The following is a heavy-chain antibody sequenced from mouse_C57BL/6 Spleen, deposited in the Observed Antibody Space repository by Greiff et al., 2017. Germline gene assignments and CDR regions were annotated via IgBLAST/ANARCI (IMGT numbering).Heavy chain of an antibody. CDR2: IWSDGST. CDR1: GFSLTSYG. V-gene: IGHV2-6-1*01. CDR3: ARQRYYGSSHAMDY. Sequence: QVQLQQSGPGLVAPSQSLSITCTVSGFSLTSYGVHWVRQPPGKGLEWLVVIWSDGSTTYNSALKSRLSISKDNSKSQVFLKMNSLQTDDTAMYYCARQRYYGSSHAMDYWGQGTSVTVSS. D-gene: IGHD1-1*01. J-gene: IGHJ4*01.